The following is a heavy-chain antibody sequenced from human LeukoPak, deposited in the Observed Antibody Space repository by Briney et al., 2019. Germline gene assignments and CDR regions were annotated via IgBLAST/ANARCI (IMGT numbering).Heavy chain of an antibody. CDR2: ISAYNGNT. Sequence: ASVKVSCKASGYTFTGYYMHWVRQAPGQGLEWMGWISAYNGNTNYAQKLQGRVTMTTDTSTSTAYMELRSLRSDDTAVYYCARVGTMVRGVIRLYYYYGMDVWGQGTTVTVSS. CDR1: GYTFTGYY. CDR3: ARVGTMVRGVIRLYYYYGMDV. D-gene: IGHD3-10*01. J-gene: IGHJ6*02. V-gene: IGHV1-18*04.